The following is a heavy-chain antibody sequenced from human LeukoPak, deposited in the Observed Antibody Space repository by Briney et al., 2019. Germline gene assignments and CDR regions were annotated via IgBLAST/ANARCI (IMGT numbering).Heavy chain of an antibody. Sequence: GGSLRLSCAASGFIVSTYAMSWVRQAPGKGLEWVSAITVSGANTYYADSVKGRFIISRDNSKNTLYLQMNSLRAEDTAVYYCAKSPMITFGGVRGMDVWGKGTTVTVSS. CDR1: GFIVSTYA. J-gene: IGHJ6*04. CDR3: AKSPMITFGGVRGMDV. D-gene: IGHD3-16*01. CDR2: ITVSGANT. V-gene: IGHV3-23*01.